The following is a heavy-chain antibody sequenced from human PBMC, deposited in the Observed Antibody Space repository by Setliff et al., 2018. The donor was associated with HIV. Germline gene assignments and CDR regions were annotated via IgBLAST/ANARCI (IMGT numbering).Heavy chain of an antibody. D-gene: IGHD3-9*01. V-gene: IGHV4-4*07. J-gene: IGHJ3*02. Sequence: SETLSLTCSVSGGSITNFYLSWIRQPAGKGLEWIGRVYSSGNINYNPSLKSRVSISVDKSKKQFSLKLSSVTAADTAVYFCARRQSYYDILNGRAFDALDIWGQGTKVTVSS. CDR1: GGSITNFY. CDR3: ARRQSYYDILNGRAFDALDI. CDR2: VYSSGNI.